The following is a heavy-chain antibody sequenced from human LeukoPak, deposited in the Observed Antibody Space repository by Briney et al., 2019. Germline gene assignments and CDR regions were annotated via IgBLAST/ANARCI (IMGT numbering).Heavy chain of an antibody. CDR1: GGPISTYY. Sequence: SETLSLTCTVSGGPISTYYWSWIRQPPGKGLEWIGYIYYSGSTNYNPSLKSRVTISVDTSKNQFSLKLSSVTAADTAVYYCARVVSGSYHFDYWGQGTLVTVSS. V-gene: IGHV4-59*01. CDR3: ARVVSGSYHFDY. D-gene: IGHD1-26*01. J-gene: IGHJ4*02. CDR2: IYYSGST.